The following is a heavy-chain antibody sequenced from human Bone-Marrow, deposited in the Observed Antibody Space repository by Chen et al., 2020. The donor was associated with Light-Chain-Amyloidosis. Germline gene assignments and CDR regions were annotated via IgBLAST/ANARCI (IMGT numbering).Heavy chain of an antibody. D-gene: IGHD3-9*01. J-gene: IGHJ3*02. CDR3: AKDISYDDILPGYPADAFDI. V-gene: IGHV3-23*04. CDR2: IRGGGGSS. Sequence: EVQLVESGGGLLQRGGSLRRSCAAAGFAFSSYAMSWARQAPGKGLEWVSTIRGGGGSSYYGASVRGRFTISGDNSKNALFLQMNSLRAEDTAVYYCAKDISYDDILPGYPADAFDIWGQGTMVTVSS. CDR1: GFAFSSYA.